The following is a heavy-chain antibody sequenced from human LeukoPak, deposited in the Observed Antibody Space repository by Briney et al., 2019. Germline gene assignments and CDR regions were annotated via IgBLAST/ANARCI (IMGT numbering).Heavy chain of an antibody. CDR1: GGSISSSSYY. V-gene: IGHV4-39*07. D-gene: IGHD3-3*01. J-gene: IGHJ4*02. CDR2: IYTSGST. CDR3: ASSDFWSGCCDY. Sequence: PSETLSLTCTVSGGSISSSSYYWGWIRQPPGKGLEWIGRIYTSGSTNYNPSLKRRVTISVDTSKNQFSLKLSSVTAADTAVYYCASSDFWSGCCDYWGQGTLVTVSS.